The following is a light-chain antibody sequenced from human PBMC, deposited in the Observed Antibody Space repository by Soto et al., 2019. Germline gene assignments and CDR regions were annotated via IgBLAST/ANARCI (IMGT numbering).Light chain of an antibody. CDR2: EVN. CDR1: SSDVGGYTC. V-gene: IGLV2-14*01. J-gene: IGLJ1*01. CDR3: SSYTSSSTLYV. Sequence: QSALTQPSSVSGSPRQSSTISCTGASSDVGGYTCVSWYQQHPGKAPKLMIYEVNNRPSGVSNRFSGSKPGNTASLTISGLKAEDESDYYCSSYTSSSTLYVFRTGTTVTVL.